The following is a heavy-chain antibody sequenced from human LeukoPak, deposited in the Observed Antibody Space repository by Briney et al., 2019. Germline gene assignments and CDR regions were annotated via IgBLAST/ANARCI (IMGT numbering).Heavy chain of an antibody. Sequence: GGSLRLSCAASGFTFSSYAMSWVRQAPGKGLEWVSAISGSGGSTYYADSVKGRFTISRDNSKNTLYLQMNSLRAEDTAVYYCAKVCVASGKYCGGGSCYFFFDYWGQGTLVTVSS. J-gene: IGHJ4*02. CDR1: GFTFSSYA. CDR3: AKVCVASGKYCGGGSCYFFFDY. V-gene: IGHV3-23*01. CDR2: ISGSGGST. D-gene: IGHD2-15*01.